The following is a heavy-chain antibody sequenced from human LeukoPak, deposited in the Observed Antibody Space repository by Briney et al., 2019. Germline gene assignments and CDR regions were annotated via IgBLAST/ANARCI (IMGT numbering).Heavy chain of an antibody. CDR2: ISSSGTYI. V-gene: IGHV3-21*01. CDR3: AREQSYSEEIVVVNPPFDY. Sequence: GGSLRLSCAASGFTFSSYGMNWVRQAPGKGLEWVSSISSSGTYIYFADSVKGRFTISRDNAKNSLYLQMNSLRAKDTALYYCAREQSYSEEIVVVNPPFDYWGQGTLVTVSS. CDR1: GFTFSSYG. D-gene: IGHD2-21*01. J-gene: IGHJ4*02.